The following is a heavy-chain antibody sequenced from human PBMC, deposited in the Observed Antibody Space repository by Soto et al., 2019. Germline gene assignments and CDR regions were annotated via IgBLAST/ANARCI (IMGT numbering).Heavy chain of an antibody. CDR3: ARDQGMKSHLGVVVTPPSYYYGMDV. J-gene: IGHJ6*02. CDR1: GGTFSTYA. CDR2: IIPMFGTA. V-gene: IGHV1-69*01. Sequence: QVQLVQSGAEVKKPGSSVKVSCKASGGTFSTYAISWVRQAPGQGLEWMGGIIPMFGTANYAQKFQGRVTITADESTSTAYMELSSLRSEDTAVYYCARDQGMKSHLGVVVTPPSYYYGMDVWGQVTTVTVSS. D-gene: IGHD3-22*01.